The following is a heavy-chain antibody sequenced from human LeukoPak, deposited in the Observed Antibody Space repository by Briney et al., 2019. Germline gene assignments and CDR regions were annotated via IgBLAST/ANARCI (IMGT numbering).Heavy chain of an antibody. V-gene: IGHV3-30*03. CDR1: GFTFSSYG. J-gene: IGHJ4*02. D-gene: IGHD6-19*01. CDR3: ARPYNSGWYGDFDY. Sequence: GGSLRLSCAASGFTFSSYGMHWVRQAPGKGLEWVAVISYDGSNKYYADSVKGRFTISRDNSKNTLYLQMNSLRAEDTAVYYCARPYNSGWYGDFDYWSQGTLVTVSS. CDR2: ISYDGSNK.